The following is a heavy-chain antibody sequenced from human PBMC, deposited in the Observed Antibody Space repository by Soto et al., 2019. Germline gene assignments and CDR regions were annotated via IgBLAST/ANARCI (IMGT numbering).Heavy chain of an antibody. V-gene: IGHV4-30-4*01. D-gene: IGHD2-21*02. Sequence: PSETLSLTCTVSGYSISSNNNYWSWIRQPPGEGLEWIGFISYSGTTSYSPSLKSRVAISLDTSKNQFSLSLSSVTAADTAVYYCARHPSDFWFDPWGQGTLVTVSS. CDR2: ISYSGTT. CDR3: ARHPSDFWFDP. J-gene: IGHJ5*02. CDR1: GYSISSNNNY.